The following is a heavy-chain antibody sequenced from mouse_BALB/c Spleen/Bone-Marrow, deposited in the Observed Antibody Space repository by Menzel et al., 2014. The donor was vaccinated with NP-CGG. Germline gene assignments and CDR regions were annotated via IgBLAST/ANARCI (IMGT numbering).Heavy chain of an antibody. Sequence: VQLQQSGPGLVKPSQSLSLTCTVTGYSITSDYAWNWIRPFPGNKLEWMDYISYSGSTSYNPSLKSRISITRDTSKNQFFLQLNSVTAEDTATYYCARSADWYFDVWGAGTTVTVSS. CDR2: ISYSGST. J-gene: IGHJ1*01. V-gene: IGHV3-2*02. CDR1: GYSITSDYA. CDR3: ARSADWYFDV.